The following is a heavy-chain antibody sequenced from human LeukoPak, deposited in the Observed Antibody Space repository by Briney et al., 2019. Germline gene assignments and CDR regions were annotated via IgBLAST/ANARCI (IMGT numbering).Heavy chain of an antibody. D-gene: IGHD5-18*01. Sequence: ASVKVSCKASGYTFTSYGISWVRQAPGQGREWMGGISAYNGNTNYAQKLQGRVTMTTDTSTSTAYMELRSLRSDDTAVYSCALVDTAIRDPFDYWGQGTLVTVSS. CDR1: GYTFTSYG. CDR3: ALVDTAIRDPFDY. V-gene: IGHV1-18*01. CDR2: ISAYNGNT. J-gene: IGHJ4*02.